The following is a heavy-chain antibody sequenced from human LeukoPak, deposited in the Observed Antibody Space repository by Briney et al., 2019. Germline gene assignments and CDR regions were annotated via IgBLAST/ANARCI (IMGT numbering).Heavy chain of an antibody. D-gene: IGHD3-22*01. CDR2: IYTSGST. CDR3: ARGADSSGYQLPFDY. V-gene: IGHV4-4*07. CDR1: GGSISSYY. Sequence: SETLSLTCTVSGGSISSYYWSWIRQPAGKGLEWIGRIYTSGSTDYNPSLKSRVTMSVDTSKNQFSLKLSSVTAADTAVYYCARGADSSGYQLPFDYWGQGTLVTVSS. J-gene: IGHJ4*02.